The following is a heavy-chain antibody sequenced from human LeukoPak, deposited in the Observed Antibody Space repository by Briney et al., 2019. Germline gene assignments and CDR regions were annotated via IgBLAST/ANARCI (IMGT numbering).Heavy chain of an antibody. D-gene: IGHD6-19*01. CDR1: GFTFSSYS. Sequence: AGGSLRLSCAASGFTFSSYSMNWVRQAPGKGLEWVSSISSSSSYIYYADSVKGRFTISRDNAKNSLYLQMNSLRAEDTAVYYCARISGGWYYFDYWGQGTLVTVSS. J-gene: IGHJ4*02. CDR3: ARISGGWYYFDY. CDR2: ISSSSSYI. V-gene: IGHV3-21*01.